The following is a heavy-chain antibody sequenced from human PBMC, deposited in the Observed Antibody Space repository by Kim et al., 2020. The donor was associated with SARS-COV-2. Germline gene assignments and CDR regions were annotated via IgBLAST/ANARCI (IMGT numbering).Heavy chain of an antibody. CDR1: GYTFTNYG. J-gene: IGHJ5*02. Sequence: ASVKVSCKASGYTFTNYGITWVRQAPGQGLEWLGWISAYNGNTNYAQKVQGRATMTTDTSTSTAYMEVRSLTSDDTAVYYCARVHLYYGSGSYNFFDPWG. CDR3: ARVHLYYGSGSYNFFDP. CDR2: ISAYNGNT. D-gene: IGHD3-10*01. V-gene: IGHV1-18*04.